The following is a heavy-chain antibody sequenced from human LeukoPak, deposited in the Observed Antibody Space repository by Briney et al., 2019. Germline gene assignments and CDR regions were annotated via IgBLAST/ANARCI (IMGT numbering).Heavy chain of an antibody. V-gene: IGHV4-31*03. CDR1: GGSISSGGYY. D-gene: IGHD6-13*01. Sequence: SETLSLTCTVSGGSISSGGYYWSWIRQHPGKGLEWIGYIYYSGSTYYNPSLKSRVTISVDTSKNQFSLKLSSVTAADTAVYYCARDQIAAVDPWGQGTLVTVSS. CDR3: ARDQIAAVDP. J-gene: IGHJ5*02. CDR2: IYYSGST.